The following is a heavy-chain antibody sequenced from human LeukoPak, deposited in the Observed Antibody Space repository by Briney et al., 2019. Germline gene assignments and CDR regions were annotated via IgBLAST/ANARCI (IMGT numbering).Heavy chain of an antibody. CDR1: GFTFSTYA. V-gene: IGHV3-23*01. CDR3: AREQSGTRGWYSVDY. D-gene: IGHD6-19*01. Sequence: GGSLRLSCAASGFTFSTYAITWVRQGPGKGLEWVSAIRPDGDRTYYANSVWGRFTISRDNSKDTVYLQINGLRVEDTAVYYCAREQSGTRGWYSVDYWGQGTLVTVSS. J-gene: IGHJ4*02. CDR2: IRPDGDRT.